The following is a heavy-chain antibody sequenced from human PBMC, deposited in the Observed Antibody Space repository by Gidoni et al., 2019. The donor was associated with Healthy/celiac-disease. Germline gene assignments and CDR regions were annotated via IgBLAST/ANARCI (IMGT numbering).Heavy chain of an antibody. J-gene: IGHJ6*02. CDR1: GFPFSSYA. Sequence: QVQLVESGGGVVQPGRSLRLSCAAPGFPFSSYAMHWVRQAPGTGREWVAVISYDGSNNYSAASVKGRFTISRDNSKNTLYLQMNSLRAEDTAVYYCAGGYGSGSYYLDLYYYYYGMDVWGQGTTVTVSS. V-gene: IGHV3-30-3*01. D-gene: IGHD3-10*01. CDR3: AGGYGSGSYYLDLYYYYYGMDV. CDR2: ISYDGSNN.